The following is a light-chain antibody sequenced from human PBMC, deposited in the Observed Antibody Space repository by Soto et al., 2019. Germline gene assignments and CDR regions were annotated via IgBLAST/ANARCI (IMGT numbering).Light chain of an antibody. CDR3: QHYAGSPWT. CDR1: QSVSKY. CDR2: GAS. J-gene: IGKJ1*01. Sequence: EIVLTQSPGTLSLSPGERATLSCRASQSVSKYLAWYQQKPGQAPRVLIYGASSRATGIPDRFSGSGSGTDFTLTISRVEPEDFAVYYCQHYAGSPWTFGQGTKVEIK. V-gene: IGKV3-20*01.